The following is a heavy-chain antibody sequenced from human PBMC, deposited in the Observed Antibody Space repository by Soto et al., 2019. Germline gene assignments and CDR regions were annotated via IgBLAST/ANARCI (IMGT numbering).Heavy chain of an antibody. Sequence: KASETLSLTCAVSRGSGRSDNYCWSWIRQTPGKGLEWLGFISNTGNTKYNPSLKSRVTISLDTSKNHFSLRLTSVTAADTAVYYCARSHYTYGLLIDYWGPGTLVTVSS. CDR2: ISNTGNT. J-gene: IGHJ4*02. V-gene: IGHV4-61*03. CDR1: RGSGRSDNYC. D-gene: IGHD2-8*01. CDR3: ARSHYTYGLLIDY.